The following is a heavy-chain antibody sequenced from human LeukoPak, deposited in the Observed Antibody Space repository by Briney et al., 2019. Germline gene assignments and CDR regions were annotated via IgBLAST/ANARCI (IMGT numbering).Heavy chain of an antibody. V-gene: IGHV3-23*01. CDR3: AKDPMWELLVD. D-gene: IGHD1-26*01. Sequence: GGSLRLSCAASGFTFSSYAMSWVRQAPGKGLKWVSAISGSGGSTYYADSVKGRFTISRDNSKNTLYLQMNSLRAEDTAVYYCAKDPMWELLVDWGQGTLVTVSS. CDR2: ISGSGGST. CDR1: GFTFSSYA. J-gene: IGHJ4*02.